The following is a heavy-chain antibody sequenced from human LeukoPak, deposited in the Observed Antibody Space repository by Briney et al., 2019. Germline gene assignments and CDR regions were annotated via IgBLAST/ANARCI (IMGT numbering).Heavy chain of an antibody. D-gene: IGHD3-22*01. Sequence: SETLSLTCTVSGGSISSSSDYWGWIRQAPGKGLEWIGSIYYHENTYYNSSLKSRVTISVDTSKNQFSLKLNSVTAADTAVYYCAGVNYYDSSGSIYFDYWGQGTLVTVSS. J-gene: IGHJ4*02. CDR3: AGVNYYDSSGSIYFDY. CDR2: IYYHENT. V-gene: IGHV4-39*01. CDR1: GGSISSSSDY.